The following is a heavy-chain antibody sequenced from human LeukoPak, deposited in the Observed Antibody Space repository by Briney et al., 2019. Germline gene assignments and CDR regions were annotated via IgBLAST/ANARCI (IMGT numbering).Heavy chain of an antibody. CDR2: INHSGST. V-gene: IGHV4-34*01. CDR3: ASMRYSSGCLDY. Sequence: SSETLSLTCAVYGGSFSGYYWSWIRQPPGKGLEWIGEINHSGSTNYNPSLKSRVTISVDTSKNQFSLKLSSVTAADTAVYYCASMRYSSGCLDYWGQGTLVTVSS. J-gene: IGHJ4*02. D-gene: IGHD6-19*01. CDR1: GGSFSGYY.